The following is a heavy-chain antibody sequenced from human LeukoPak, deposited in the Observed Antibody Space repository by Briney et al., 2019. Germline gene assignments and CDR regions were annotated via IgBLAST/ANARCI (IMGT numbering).Heavy chain of an antibody. J-gene: IGHJ6*02. CDR1: GGSFSGYY. V-gene: IGHV4-34*01. Sequence: ASETLSLTCAVYGGSFSGYYWSWIRQPPGKGLEWIGEINHSGSTNYNPSLKSRVTISVDTSKNQFSLKLSSVTAADTAVYYCARVTWVYCSGGSCYSPYYYGMDVWGQGTTVTVSS. CDR2: INHSGST. CDR3: ARVTWVYCSGGSCYSPYYYGMDV. D-gene: IGHD2-15*01.